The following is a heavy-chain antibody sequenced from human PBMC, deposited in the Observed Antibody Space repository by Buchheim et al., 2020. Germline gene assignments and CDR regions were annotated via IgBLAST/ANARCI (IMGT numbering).Heavy chain of an antibody. J-gene: IGHJ6*02. CDR1: GFTFSDFY. V-gene: IGHV3-11*05. CDR2: IGSSNTST. Sequence: QVQLVESGGGLVKPGGSLRLSCAASGFTFSDFYMSWIRQAPGKGLEWISYIGSSNTSTNYVDSVKGRFTISRDNAKNSLFLQMNNLRAEDTAVYFCARDNHRSLAPDTNHFYGMDVWGQGTT. D-gene: IGHD5-18*01. CDR3: ARDNHRSLAPDTNHFYGMDV.